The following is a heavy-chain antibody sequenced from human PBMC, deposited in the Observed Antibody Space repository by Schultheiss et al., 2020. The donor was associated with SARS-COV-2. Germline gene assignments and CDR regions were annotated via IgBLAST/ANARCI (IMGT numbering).Heavy chain of an antibody. CDR2: INHSGST. CDR1: GGSISSYY. V-gene: IGHV4-34*01. J-gene: IGHJ4*02. CDR3: ARFIREEQQLARGGDY. D-gene: IGHD6-13*01. Sequence: GSLRLSCTVSGGSISSYYWSWIRQPPGKGLEWIGEINHSGSTNYNPSLKSRVTISVDTSKNQFSLKLSSVTAADTAVYYCARFIREEQQLARGGDYWGQGTLVTVSS.